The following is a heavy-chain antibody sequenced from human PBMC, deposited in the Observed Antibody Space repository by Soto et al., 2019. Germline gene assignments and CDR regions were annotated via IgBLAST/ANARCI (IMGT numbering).Heavy chain of an antibody. V-gene: IGHV3-48*04. CDR3: ASDIYRIVGATTDAFDI. J-gene: IGHJ3*02. D-gene: IGHD1-26*01. CDR1: GFTFSSYS. Sequence: GGSLRLSCAASGFTFSSYSMNWVRQAPGKGLEWVSYISSSSSTIYYADSVKGRFTISRDNAKNSLYLQMNSLRAEDTAVYYCASDIYRIVGATTDAFDIWGQGTMVTVSS. CDR2: ISSSSSTI.